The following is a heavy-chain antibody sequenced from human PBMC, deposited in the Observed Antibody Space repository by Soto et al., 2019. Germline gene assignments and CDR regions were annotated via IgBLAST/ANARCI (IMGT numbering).Heavy chain of an antibody. CDR1: GFTFSSYA. CDR2: ISYDGSNK. Sequence: QVQLVESGGGVVQPGRSLSLSCAASGFTFSSYAMHWVRQAPGKGLEWVAVISYDGSNKYYADSVKGRFTISRDNSKNTLYLQMNSLRAEDTAVYYCARAGTDYYYYGMDVWGQGTTVTVSS. J-gene: IGHJ6*02. D-gene: IGHD1-1*01. V-gene: IGHV3-30-3*01. CDR3: ARAGTDYYYYGMDV.